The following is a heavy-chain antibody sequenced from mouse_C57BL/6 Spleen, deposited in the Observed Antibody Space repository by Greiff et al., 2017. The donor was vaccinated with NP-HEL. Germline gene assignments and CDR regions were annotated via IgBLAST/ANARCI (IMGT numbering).Heavy chain of an antibody. CDR3: TRDENYGSSHYYAMDY. CDR2: ISSGGDYI. CDR1: GFTFSSYA. J-gene: IGHJ4*01. D-gene: IGHD1-1*01. V-gene: IGHV5-9-1*02. Sequence: EVMLVESGEGLVKPGGSLKLSCAASGFTFSSYAMSWVRQTPEKRLEWVAYISSGGDYIYYADTVKGRFTISRDNARNTLYLQMSSLKSEDTAMYYCTRDENYGSSHYYAMDYWGQGTSVTVSS.